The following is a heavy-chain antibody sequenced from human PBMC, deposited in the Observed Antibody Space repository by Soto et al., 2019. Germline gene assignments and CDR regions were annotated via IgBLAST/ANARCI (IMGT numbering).Heavy chain of an antibody. D-gene: IGHD2-15*01. Sequence: GGSLRLFCAASGLTFSDYYMSWVRQAPGKGLEWLSYISSSGSTRNYADSVKGRFTISRDNAKNSLYLQMNSLGVEDTAVYYCAREDFSGVRCPQPRFSYSGMDVWGQGTTVTVSS. J-gene: IGHJ6*02. CDR3: AREDFSGVRCPQPRFSYSGMDV. CDR1: GLTFSDYY. CDR2: ISSSGSTR. V-gene: IGHV3-11*01.